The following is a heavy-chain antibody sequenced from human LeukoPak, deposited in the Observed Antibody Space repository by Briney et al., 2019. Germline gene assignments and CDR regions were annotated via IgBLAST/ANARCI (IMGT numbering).Heavy chain of an antibody. D-gene: IGHD5-12*01. CDR3: AREYSDYGSWFDP. Sequence: GGSLRLSCAASGFTFSSYVMHWVRQAPGKGLEWVAVISYDGSNKYYADSVKGRFTISRDNSKNTLSLQMNSLRAEDTAVYYCAREYSDYGSWFDPWGQETLVTVSS. CDR2: ISYDGSNK. CDR1: GFTFSSYV. V-gene: IGHV3-30*03. J-gene: IGHJ5*02.